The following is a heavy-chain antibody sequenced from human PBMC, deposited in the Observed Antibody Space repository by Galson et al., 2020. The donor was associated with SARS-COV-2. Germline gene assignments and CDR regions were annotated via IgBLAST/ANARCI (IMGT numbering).Heavy chain of an antibody. J-gene: IGHJ5*01. CDR2: IHYGGII. D-gene: IGHD3-10*02. CDR1: SGSISSSAYY. V-gene: IGHV4-39*07. Sequence: SQTLSLTCTVSSGSISSSAYYWGWIRQPPGKGLEWIANIHYGGIIYYNPSLKSRVTISIDTSKNQFSLKLTSVTAADTAVYYCARFNDCSGSYSSPWGQGTLVTVSS. CDR3: ARFNDCSGSYSSP.